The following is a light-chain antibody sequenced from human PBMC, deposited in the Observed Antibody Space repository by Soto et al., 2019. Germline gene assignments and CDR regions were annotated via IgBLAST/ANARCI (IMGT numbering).Light chain of an antibody. CDR3: HQYYLTPYT. CDR2: WAS. J-gene: IGKJ2*01. V-gene: IGKV4-1*01. Sequence: DIVMTQSPGSLAVSLGERATINCKSSQTVLYSSNNKNYLAWYQQKPGQPPKLLIYWASTRESGVPDRFSGSGSGTDFTLTISNLQAEDVAVYYCHQYYLTPYTFGQGTKLELK. CDR1: QTVLYSSNNKNY.